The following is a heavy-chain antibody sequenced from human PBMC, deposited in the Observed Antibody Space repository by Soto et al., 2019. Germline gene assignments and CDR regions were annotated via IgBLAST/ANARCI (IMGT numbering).Heavy chain of an antibody. D-gene: IGHD6-19*01. V-gene: IGHV1-2*04. J-gene: IGHJ4*02. CDR1: GYTFTGYY. CDR2: INPNSGGT. Sequence: ASVKVSCKASGYTFTGYYMHWVRQAPGQGLEWMGWINPNSGGTNYAQKFQGWVTMTRNTSISTAYMELSRLRSDDTAVYDCARGLDSRGWYDYWGQGTLVTVSS. CDR3: ARGLDSRGWYDY.